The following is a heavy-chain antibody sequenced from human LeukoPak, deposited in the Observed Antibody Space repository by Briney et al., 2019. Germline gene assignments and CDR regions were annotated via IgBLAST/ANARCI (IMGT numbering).Heavy chain of an antibody. Sequence: SETLSLTRTVSGGSISSSSYYWGWIRQPPGKGLEWIGSIYYSGSTYYNPSLKSRVTISVDPSKNQLSLKRSSVTAADTAVYYCARVPTVTFFDYWGQGTLVTVSS. CDR3: ARVPTVTFFDY. J-gene: IGHJ4*02. CDR1: GGSISSSSYY. D-gene: IGHD4-17*01. V-gene: IGHV4-39*07. CDR2: IYYSGST.